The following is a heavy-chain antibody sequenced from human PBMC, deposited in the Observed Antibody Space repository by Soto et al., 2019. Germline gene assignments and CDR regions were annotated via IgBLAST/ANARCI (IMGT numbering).Heavy chain of an antibody. CDR2: IYYSGST. J-gene: IGHJ5*02. CDR3: ARVYIAAAGSVSYWFDP. V-gene: IGHV4-31*03. D-gene: IGHD6-13*01. Sequence: PSETLSLTCTVSGGSISSGGYYWSWIRQHPGKGLEWIGYIYYSGSTYYNPSLKSRVTISVDTSKNQFSLKLSSVTAADTAVYYCARVYIAAAGSVSYWFDPWGQGTLVTV. CDR1: GGSISSGGYY.